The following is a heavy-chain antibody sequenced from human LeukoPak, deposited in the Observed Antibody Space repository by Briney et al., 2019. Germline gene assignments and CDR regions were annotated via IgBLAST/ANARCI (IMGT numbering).Heavy chain of an antibody. J-gene: IGHJ2*01. CDR1: GGTFSSYA. CDR2: IIPILGIA. D-gene: IGHD4-17*01. Sequence: ASVKVSCKASGGTFSSYAISWVRQAPGQGLEWMGRIIPILGIANYAQKSQGRVTITADKSTSTAYMELSSLRSEDTAVYYCARDRYGDYSGWYFDLWGRGTLVTVSS. CDR3: ARDRYGDYSGWYFDL. V-gene: IGHV1-69*04.